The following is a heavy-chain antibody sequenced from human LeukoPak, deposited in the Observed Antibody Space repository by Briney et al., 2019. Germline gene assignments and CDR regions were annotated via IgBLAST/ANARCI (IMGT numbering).Heavy chain of an antibody. V-gene: IGHV3-23*01. CDR1: GFTFSSYS. CDR2: ISGSDSGSSGAT. D-gene: IGHD6-19*01. CDR3: AKSRSGWYIFDY. Sequence: GGSLRLSCAASGFTFSSYSMNWVRQAPGKGLEWVSAISGSDSGSSGATNYADSVKGRFIISRDNSKNTLSLQMSSLRAEDTAVYYCAKSRSGWYIFDYWGLGTLVTVSS. J-gene: IGHJ4*02.